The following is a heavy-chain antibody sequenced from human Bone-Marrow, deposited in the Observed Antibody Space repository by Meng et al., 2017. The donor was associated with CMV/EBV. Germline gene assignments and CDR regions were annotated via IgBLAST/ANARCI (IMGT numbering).Heavy chain of an antibody. CDR2: IEDNGRDK. V-gene: IGHV3-30*19. CDR1: GIKFSNYN. Sequence: GSLRLSCAAPGIKFSNYNFHWVRQAPGKGLEWVSMIEDNGRDKYYADSTKGRLSISRDNAKSTLHLQMNSLRVEDTALYYCVQGGGDWQLDSWGQGTMVTVSS. CDR3: VQGGGDWQLDS. D-gene: IGHD2-21*02. J-gene: IGHJ4*02.